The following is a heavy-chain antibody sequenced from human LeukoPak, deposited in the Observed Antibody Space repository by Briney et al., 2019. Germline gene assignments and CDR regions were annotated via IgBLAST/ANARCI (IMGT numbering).Heavy chain of an antibody. CDR3: ARVRQWLTQYYFDY. D-gene: IGHD6-19*01. Sequence: SETLSLTCTASGGSISSYYWSWIRQPPGKGLEWIGYIYYSGSTNYNPSLKSRVTISVDTSKNQFSLKLSSVTAADTAVYYCARVRQWLTQYYFDYWGQGTLVTVSS. J-gene: IGHJ4*02. V-gene: IGHV4-59*01. CDR2: IYYSGST. CDR1: GGSISSYY.